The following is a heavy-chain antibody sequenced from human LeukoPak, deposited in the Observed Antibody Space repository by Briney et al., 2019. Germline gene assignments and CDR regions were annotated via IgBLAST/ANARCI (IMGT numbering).Heavy chain of an antibody. CDR1: GFTFSSSA. Sequence: GGSLRLSCAASGFTFSSSAMSWVRQAPGKALEWVSAISGNGDRTHYAASVKGRFTVSRDTSTNTLFLQLNSLRAEDTAIYYCAKLLRGVVVPYFDSWGQGTLVTVSS. D-gene: IGHD3-10*01. J-gene: IGHJ4*02. CDR2: ISGNGDRT. CDR3: AKLLRGVVVPYFDS. V-gene: IGHV3-23*01.